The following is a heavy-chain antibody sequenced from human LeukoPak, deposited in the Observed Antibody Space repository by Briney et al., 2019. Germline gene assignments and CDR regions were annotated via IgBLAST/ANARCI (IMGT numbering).Heavy chain of an antibody. D-gene: IGHD5-18*01. CDR3: AREDRLDTAMVYFDY. CDR2: IIPIFGTA. V-gene: IGHV1-69*06. CDR1: GGTFSSYA. J-gene: IGHJ4*02. Sequence: SVKVSCKASGGTFSSYAISWERQAPGQGLKWMGGIIPIFGTANYAQKFQGRVTITADKSTSTAYMELSSLRSEDTAVYYCAREDRLDTAMVYFDYWGQGTLVTVSS.